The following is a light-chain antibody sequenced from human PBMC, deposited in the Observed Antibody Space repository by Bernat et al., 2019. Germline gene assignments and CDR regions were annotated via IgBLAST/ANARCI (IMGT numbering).Light chain of an antibody. J-gene: IGKJ2*01. V-gene: IGKV2-28*01. Sequence: DIVMTQSPLSLPVTPGEPASISCRSSQSLLHSNGFRYLDWYLQKPGQSPQLLIYLGSTRASGVPDRFSGSGSGTDFTLEISRVEADDVVVYYCMQALQTPYTFGQGTKLEIK. CDR2: LGS. CDR3: MQALQTPYT. CDR1: QSLLHSNGFRY.